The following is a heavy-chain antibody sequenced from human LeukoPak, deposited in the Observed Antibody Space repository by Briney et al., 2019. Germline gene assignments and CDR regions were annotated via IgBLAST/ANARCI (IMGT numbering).Heavy chain of an antibody. CDR2: INHSGGT. J-gene: IGHJ6*03. Sequence: PSETLSLTCAVYGGSFSGYYWSWIRQPLGGGLGWVGEINHSGGTNYNPSLKSRVTISVDTTKNQSSLKLSSVTAADTAVYYCARVEGDIVVVPAAIRPAYYYYMDVWGKGTTVTVSS. V-gene: IGHV4-34*01. CDR3: ARVEGDIVVVPAAIRPAYYYYMDV. CDR1: GGSFSGYY. D-gene: IGHD2-2*01.